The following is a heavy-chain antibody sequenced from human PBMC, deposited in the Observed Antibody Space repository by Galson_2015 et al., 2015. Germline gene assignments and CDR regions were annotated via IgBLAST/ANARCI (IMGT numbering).Heavy chain of an antibody. Sequence: SETLSLTCTVSGGSISSSSYYWGWIRQPPGKGLEWIGSIYYSGSTYYNPSLKSRVTISVDTSKNQFSLKLSSVTAADTAVYYCARNPTITFGGVIVPYYFDYWGQGTLVTVSS. CDR3: ARNPTITFGGVIVPYYFDY. CDR2: IYYSGST. D-gene: IGHD3-16*02. V-gene: IGHV4-39*01. CDR1: GGSISSSSYY. J-gene: IGHJ4*02.